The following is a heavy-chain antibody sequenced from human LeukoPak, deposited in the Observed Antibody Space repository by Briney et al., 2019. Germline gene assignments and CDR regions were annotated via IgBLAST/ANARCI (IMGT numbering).Heavy chain of an antibody. CDR3: ARDYYGSGSYQFDY. CDR2: IHRGETT. CDR1: GFTVSNNY. D-gene: IGHD3-10*01. J-gene: IGHJ4*02. Sequence: PGGSLRLSCAASGFTVSNNYMNWVRQAPGKGLEWVSAIHRGETTHYADSVEGRLTISRDNSKNTLYLQMNDLRAEDTAVYYCARDYYGSGSYQFDYWGQGTLVTVSS. V-gene: IGHV3-66*01.